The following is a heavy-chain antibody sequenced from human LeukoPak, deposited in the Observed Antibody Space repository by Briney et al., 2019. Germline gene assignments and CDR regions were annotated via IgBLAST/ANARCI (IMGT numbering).Heavy chain of an antibody. Sequence: PSETLSLTCTVSGGSISSYYWSWIRQPPGKGLEWIGYIYYSGSTSYNPSLKSRVTISVDTSKNQFSLKLNSVTAADTAVYYCARHLTASNFPFDYWGQGTLNTVSS. D-gene: IGHD2-21*02. V-gene: IGHV4-59*08. CDR2: IYYSGST. J-gene: IGHJ4*02. CDR1: GGSISSYY. CDR3: ARHLTASNFPFDY.